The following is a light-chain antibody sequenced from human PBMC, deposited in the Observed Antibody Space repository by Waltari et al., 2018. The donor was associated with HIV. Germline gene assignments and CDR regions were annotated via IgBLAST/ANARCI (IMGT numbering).Light chain of an antibody. CDR2: GND. CDR3: NSRDSSGHHLV. CDR1: SIRSCY. V-gene: IGLV3-19*01. Sequence: SSELTQDPAVSVALGQTVRVTCHGASIRSCYARWYQQKPGQAPLLVVYGNDKRPSWIPDRFSGSSSENTASLTITGAQAEDEADYYCNSRDSSGHHLVFATGTTVTVL. J-gene: IGLJ1*01.